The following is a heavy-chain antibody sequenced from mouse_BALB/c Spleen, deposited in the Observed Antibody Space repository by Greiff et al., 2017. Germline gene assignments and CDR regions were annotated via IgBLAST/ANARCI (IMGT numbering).Heavy chain of an antibody. V-gene: IGHV1S126*01. J-gene: IGHJ3*01. Sequence: QVQLKESGPQLVRPGASVKISCKASGYSFTSYWMHWVKQRPGQGLEWIGMIDPSDSETRLNQKFKDKATLTVDKSSSTAYMQLSSPTSEDSAVYYCARGSTMITSFAYWGQGTLVTVSA. D-gene: IGHD2-4*01. CDR2: IDPSDSET. CDR1: GYSFTSYW. CDR3: ARGSTMITSFAY.